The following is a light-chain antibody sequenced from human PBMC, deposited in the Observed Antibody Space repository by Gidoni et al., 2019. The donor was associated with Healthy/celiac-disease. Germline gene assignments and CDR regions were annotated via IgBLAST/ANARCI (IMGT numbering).Light chain of an antibody. CDR1: QGISSY. Sequence: DIQLTQSPSFLSASVGDRVTITCRASQGISSYLAWYQQKPGKDPKLLIYAASTLQSGVPSWFSGRGSGTEFTLTISSLQPEDFATYYCQPLNSYSLTFGGGTKVEIK. CDR3: QPLNSYSLT. CDR2: AAS. J-gene: IGKJ4*01. V-gene: IGKV1-9*01.